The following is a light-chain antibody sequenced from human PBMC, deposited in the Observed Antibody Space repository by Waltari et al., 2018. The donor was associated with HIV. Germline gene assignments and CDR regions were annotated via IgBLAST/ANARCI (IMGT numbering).Light chain of an antibody. CDR2: RND. V-gene: IGLV1-44*01. CDR3: ASWDDNLNHWV. CDR1: NSNVGNNF. J-gene: IGLJ3*02. Sequence: QSVLTQTPSASRAPGQRILMSCSGTNSNVGNNFVSWFQQVSGAAPKLVSYRNDQRPAGVPARFSAAKSGSTASLAIARLQSDDEAEYFCASWDDNLNHWVFGGGTKLTV.